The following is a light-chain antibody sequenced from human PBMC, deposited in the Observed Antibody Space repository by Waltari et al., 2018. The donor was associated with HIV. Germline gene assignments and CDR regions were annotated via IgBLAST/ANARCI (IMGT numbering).Light chain of an antibody. J-gene: IGKJ2*01. V-gene: IGKV3-15*01. CDR3: QQYNHWPLT. CDR2: VAS. Sequence: EKVMTQSPATLSVSPGERATVAGLASQTINNNLAWYQQKPGQSPQLLIYVASTRTAGLPARFSGSGSGTEFTLNITRLQSEDLAIYYCQQYNHWPLTFGQWTKVEIK. CDR1: QTINNN.